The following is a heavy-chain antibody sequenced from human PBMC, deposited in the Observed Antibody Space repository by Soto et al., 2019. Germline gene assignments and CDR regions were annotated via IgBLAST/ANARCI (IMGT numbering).Heavy chain of an antibody. J-gene: IGHJ6*02. CDR1: GGSFSGYY. D-gene: IGHD4-17*01. Sequence: SETLSRTCAVCGGSFSGYYWSWIRQPPGKGLEWIGEINHSGSTNYNPSLKSRVTISVDTSKNQFSLKLSSVTAADTAVHPCARGRLDRNYYYSSMDVWGQGTTVTVSS. V-gene: IGHV4-34*01. CDR2: INHSGST. CDR3: ARGRLDRNYYYSSMDV.